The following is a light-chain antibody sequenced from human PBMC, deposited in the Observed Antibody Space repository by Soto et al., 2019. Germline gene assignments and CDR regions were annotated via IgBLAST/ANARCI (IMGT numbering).Light chain of an antibody. CDR1: QTINSD. J-gene: IGKJ2*01. CDR2: GAS. Sequence: EIVMTQSPATLSVSPGERATLSCRASQTINSDLAWYQQKPGQAPRLLIYGASTRATGIPARFSGSGSGTEFTLTISSLQSEDFAVYYCQQYGSSPPRYTFGQGTKLEIK. CDR3: QQYGSSPPRYT. V-gene: IGKV3-15*01.